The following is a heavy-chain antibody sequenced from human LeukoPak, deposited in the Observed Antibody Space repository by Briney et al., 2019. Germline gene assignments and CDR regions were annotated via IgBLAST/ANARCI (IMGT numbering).Heavy chain of an antibody. V-gene: IGHV3-30*18. CDR3: AKDLYCSSTSCSFDY. Sequence: GGSLRLSCAASGFTFSSYGMHWVRQAPGKGLEWLAVISYDGGNKYYADSVNGRFTISRDNSRNTLYVQMNSLRAEDTAVYYCAKDLYCSSTSCSFDYWGQGTLVTVSS. D-gene: IGHD2-2*01. CDR2: ISYDGGNK. CDR1: GFTFSSYG. J-gene: IGHJ4*02.